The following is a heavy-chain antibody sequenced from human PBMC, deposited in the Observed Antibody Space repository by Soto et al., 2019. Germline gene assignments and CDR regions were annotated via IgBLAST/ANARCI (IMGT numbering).Heavy chain of an antibody. CDR1: GFTFSSYA. D-gene: IGHD2-2*01. J-gene: IGHJ4*02. CDR2: ISGSGGST. V-gene: IGHV3-23*01. Sequence: EVQLLESGGGLVQPGGSLRLSCAASGFTFSSYAMSWVRQAPGKGLEWVSAISGSGGSTYYADSVKGRFTISRDNSKNTLYLQMNSLRAEDTAVYYCAKDEYDCSSTSCYLGPLEYWGQGRLVTVSS. CDR3: AKDEYDCSSTSCYLGPLEY.